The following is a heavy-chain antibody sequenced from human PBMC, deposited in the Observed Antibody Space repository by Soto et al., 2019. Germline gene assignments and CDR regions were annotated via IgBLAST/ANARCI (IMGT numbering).Heavy chain of an antibody. D-gene: IGHD3-16*01. CDR3: TRDLFSYDYSGILWFDP. CDR2: IRSKGHNYAT. V-gene: IGHV3-73*01. Sequence: GGSLRRACAASVFAVSGSAMYWVRQASGKGPEWVGRIRSKGHNYATEYAASVKGRFTISRDDSKNTAYLQMNSLQTEDTAVYYCTRDLFSYDYSGILWFDPWGQGTLVTVSS. CDR1: VFAVSGSA. J-gene: IGHJ5*02.